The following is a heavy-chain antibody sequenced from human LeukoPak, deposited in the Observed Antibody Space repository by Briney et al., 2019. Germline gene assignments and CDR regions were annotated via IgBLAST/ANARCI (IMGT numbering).Heavy chain of an antibody. V-gene: IGHV4-59*01. CDR2: IYYSGST. D-gene: IGHD3-10*01. J-gene: IGHJ4*02. Sequence: SETLSLTCTVSGGSISSYYWSWIRQPPGKGPEWIGYIYYSGSTNYNPSLKSRVTISVDTSKNQFSLKLTSVTAADTAVYSCARGRGPNDYWGQGTLVTVSS. CDR3: ARGRGPNDY. CDR1: GGSISSYY.